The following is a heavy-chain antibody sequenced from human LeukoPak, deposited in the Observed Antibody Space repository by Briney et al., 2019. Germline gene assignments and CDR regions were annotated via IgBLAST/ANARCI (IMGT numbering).Heavy chain of an antibody. Sequence: GASVKVSCKASGYTFTGYYMHWVRQAPGQGLEWMGWINPNSGGTNYAQKFQGRVTMTRDTSISTAYMELSRLRSDDTAVYYCARGRSSGWYGLDYYYYMDVWGKGTTVTVSS. CDR2: INPNSGGT. J-gene: IGHJ6*03. CDR3: ARGRSSGWYGLDYYYYMDV. CDR1: GYTFTGYY. D-gene: IGHD6-19*01. V-gene: IGHV1-2*02.